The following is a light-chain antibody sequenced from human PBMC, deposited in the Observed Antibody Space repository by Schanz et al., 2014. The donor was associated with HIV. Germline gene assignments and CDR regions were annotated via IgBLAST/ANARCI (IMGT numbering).Light chain of an antibody. CDR2: DVS. J-gene: IGLJ1*01. CDR3: CSYTTTSTYV. CDR1: SSDVGGYNY. Sequence: QSVLTQPASVSGSPGQSITISCTGTSSDVGGYNYVSWYQQHPGKAPKLMIYDVSNRPSGVSDRFSGSMSGNTASLTISGLQAEDEADYYCCSYTTTSTYVFGAGTKLTVL. V-gene: IGLV2-14*03.